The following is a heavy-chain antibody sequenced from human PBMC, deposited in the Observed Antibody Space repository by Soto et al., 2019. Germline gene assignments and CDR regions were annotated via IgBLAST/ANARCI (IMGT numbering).Heavy chain of an antibody. CDR3: AKDRVGAYCSGGICYSPDY. CDR2: ISGAGGT. V-gene: IGHV3-23*01. D-gene: IGHD2-15*01. Sequence: EVQLWESGGGLVQPGGSLRLSCAVSGFTFSRHVMSWHRQAPGQGLEWVSAISGAGGTYYAEYVQGRFTISRDNSKNALYLQMNNLRYEDTAVNYCAKDRVGAYCSGGICYSPDYWGQGTLVIVYS. CDR1: GFTFSRHV. J-gene: IGHJ4*02.